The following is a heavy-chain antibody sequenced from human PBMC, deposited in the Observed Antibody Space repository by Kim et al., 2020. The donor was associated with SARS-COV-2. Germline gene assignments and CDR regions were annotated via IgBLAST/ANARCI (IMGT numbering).Heavy chain of an antibody. V-gene: IGHV4-34*01. CDR3: ARGDLGYCSSDNCARVWLDP. J-gene: IGHJ5*02. Sequence: SETLSLTCAVYGGSFSGYHWSWIRQPPGKGLEWIGEINHRGRTNYNPSLKSRVTILVDTSKNQFSLNVTSVTAADTAVYYCARGDLGYCSSDNCARVWLDPWGQGTLVTVSS. CDR2: INHRGRT. CDR1: GGSFSGYH. D-gene: IGHD2-2*01.